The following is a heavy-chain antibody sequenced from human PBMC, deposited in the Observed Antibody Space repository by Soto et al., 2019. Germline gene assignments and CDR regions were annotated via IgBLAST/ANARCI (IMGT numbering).Heavy chain of an antibody. V-gene: IGHV1-3*01. CDR3: ARGDYYTSGAFYHLPFDY. D-gene: IGHD3-10*01. CDR1: GYTFTNYP. CDR2: ISAGNTYT. Sequence: QVQLVQSGAEVKKPGASVKISCKASGYTFTNYPMHWVRQAPGQRLEWMGWISAGNTYTKYSQNFQDRVTITSDTSASTAYMELSSLRSEDTAVYYCARGDYYTSGAFYHLPFDYWGPGTLVTVSS. J-gene: IGHJ4*02.